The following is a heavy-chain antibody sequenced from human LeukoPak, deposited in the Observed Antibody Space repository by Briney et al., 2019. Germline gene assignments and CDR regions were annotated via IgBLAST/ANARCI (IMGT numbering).Heavy chain of an antibody. D-gene: IGHD3-10*01. V-gene: IGHV3-23*01. CDR3: AKDRDVLLWFGELLSGIYFDY. J-gene: IGHJ4*02. CDR2: ISGSGGST. Sequence: QTGGSLRLSCAAPGFTFSSYAMSWVRQAPGKGLEWVSAISGSGGSTYYADSVKGRFTISRDNSKNTLYLQMNSLRAEDTAVYYCAKDRDVLLWFGELLSGIYFDYWGQGTLVTVSS. CDR1: GFTFSSYA.